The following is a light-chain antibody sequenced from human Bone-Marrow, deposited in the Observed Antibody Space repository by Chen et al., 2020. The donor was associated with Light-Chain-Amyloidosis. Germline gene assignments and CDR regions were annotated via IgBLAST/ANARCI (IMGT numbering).Light chain of an antibody. CDR1: NIGSTS. Sequence: SYVLTQPSSVSGAPGQTATIACGGNNIGSTSVHWYQQTPGQAPVLVVYGDSYRPSGIPERLSGSNSGNAATMTSSRVEAGDEADYYCQVWDRSSDRPVFGGGTNLTVL. CDR3: QVWDRSSDRPV. CDR2: GDS. J-gene: IGLJ3*02. V-gene: IGLV3-21*02.